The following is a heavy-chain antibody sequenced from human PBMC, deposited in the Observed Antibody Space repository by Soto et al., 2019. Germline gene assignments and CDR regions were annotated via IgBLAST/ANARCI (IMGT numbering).Heavy chain of an antibody. CDR3: ARVSHYGSGSYDYYYMDV. Sequence: GGSLRLSCAASGFTLSSYWMCWVRQAPGKGLEWVANIKQDGSQKYYVDSVKGRFTISRDNAKNSLFLQMNSLRAEDTAVYHCARVSHYGSGSYDYYYMDVWGKGTTVTVSS. J-gene: IGHJ6*03. CDR2: IKQDGSQK. V-gene: IGHV3-7*01. CDR1: GFTLSSYW. D-gene: IGHD3-10*01.